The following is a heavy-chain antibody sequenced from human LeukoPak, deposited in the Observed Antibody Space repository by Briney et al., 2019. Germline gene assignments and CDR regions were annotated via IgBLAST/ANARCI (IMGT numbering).Heavy chain of an antibody. Sequence: GGSLRLSCAASGFTFSSYGMHWVRQAPGKGLEWVAVIWYDGSNKYYADSVKGRFTISRDNSKNTLYLQMNSLRAEDTAVYYCARDSEWDYFDYWGQGTLVTVSS. V-gene: IGHV3-33*08. CDR3: ARDSEWDYFDY. CDR2: IWYDGSNK. D-gene: IGHD2-8*01. CDR1: GFTFSSYG. J-gene: IGHJ4*02.